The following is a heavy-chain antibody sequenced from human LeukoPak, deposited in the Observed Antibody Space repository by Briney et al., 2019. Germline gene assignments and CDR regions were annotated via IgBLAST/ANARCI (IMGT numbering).Heavy chain of an antibody. D-gene: IGHD2-2*01. Sequence: SETLSLTCTVSGGSVSGYYWSWIRQPPGKGLEYIGYIYYSGSTNYNPSLKSRVTISVDTSKNQFSLKLSSVTAADTAVYYCARASSIVVVPAANFEYFQHWGQGTLVTVSS. CDR1: GGSVSGYY. CDR3: ARASSIVVVPAANFEYFQH. CDR2: IYYSGST. J-gene: IGHJ1*01. V-gene: IGHV4-59*08.